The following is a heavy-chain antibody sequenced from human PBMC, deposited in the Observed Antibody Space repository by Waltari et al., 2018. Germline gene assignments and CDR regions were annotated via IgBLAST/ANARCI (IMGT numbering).Heavy chain of an antibody. Sequence: EVQLLESGGGLVQAGGSLRLSCAVPGSPFPGGAINGVRRDPGTGLQWVAAISFSDATFHADSVKGRFTISRDTSKDTVYLQMNSLRADDTAVYYCAKPFYNWDDPLVSWGQGTPVTVSS. D-gene: IGHD1-20*01. CDR3: AKPFYNWDDPLVS. V-gene: IGHV3-23*01. J-gene: IGHJ5*02. CDR2: ISFSDAT. CDR1: GSPFPGGA.